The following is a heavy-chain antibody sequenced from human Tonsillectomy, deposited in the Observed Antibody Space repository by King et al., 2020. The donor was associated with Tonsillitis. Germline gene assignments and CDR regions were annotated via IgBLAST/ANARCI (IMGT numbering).Heavy chain of an antibody. CDR3: ARGVAAAVKS. Sequence: HVQLQESGPGLVKPSETLSLTCSVSGGSISSYFWHWIRQPPGKRLEWIGYIDYRGSTNYNPSLKSRLTISVDTSSNQFSLHLSSATAADTAVYYCARGVAAAVKSGGQGPLVTVSS. V-gene: IGHV4-59*01. D-gene: IGHD6-13*01. CDR2: IDYRGST. J-gene: IGHJ4*02. CDR1: GGSISSYF.